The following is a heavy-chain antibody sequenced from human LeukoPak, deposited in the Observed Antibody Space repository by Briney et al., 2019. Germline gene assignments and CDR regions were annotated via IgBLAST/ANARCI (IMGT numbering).Heavy chain of an antibody. J-gene: IGHJ4*02. D-gene: IGHD1-26*01. CDR1: GFTYTNYA. CDR2: ISGSGRST. Sequence: GGSLRLSCAASGFTYTNYAMNWVRQAPEKGLEWVSVISGSGRSTYYADSVKGRFTISRDKSKNTLYLQMNSLRAEDTAMYYCAKSVVNSGTYIPFDYWGRGTLVTVSS. V-gene: IGHV3-23*01. CDR3: AKSVVNSGTYIPFDY.